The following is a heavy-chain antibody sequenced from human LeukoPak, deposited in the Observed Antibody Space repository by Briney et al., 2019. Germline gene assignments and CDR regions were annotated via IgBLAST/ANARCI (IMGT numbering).Heavy chain of an antibody. V-gene: IGHV4-59*08. J-gene: IGHJ4*02. Sequence: SETLSLTCTVSGGSISSYYWSWIRQPPGKGLEWIGYIYYTGSTNYNPSLKSRVTISLDTPKNQFSLKLSSMTAADTAVYYCARQRVNKWNNLWSFDYWGQGTLVTVSS. CDR2: IYYTGST. CDR3: ARQRVNKWNNLWSFDY. D-gene: IGHD1/OR15-1a*01. CDR1: GGSISSYY.